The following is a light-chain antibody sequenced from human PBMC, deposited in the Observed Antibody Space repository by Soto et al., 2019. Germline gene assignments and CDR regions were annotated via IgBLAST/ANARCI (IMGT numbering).Light chain of an antibody. CDR2: GNT. Sequence: QSVLTQPPSVSGAPGQRITISCTGSSSNIGADFDVYWYQQLPGAAPKLLIYGNTNRPSGVPDRFSGSKSGTSASLAITGLQAEDEADYYCQSYDRSLHGVFGTGTKVTV. V-gene: IGLV1-40*01. J-gene: IGLJ1*01. CDR3: QSYDRSLHGV. CDR1: SSNIGADFD.